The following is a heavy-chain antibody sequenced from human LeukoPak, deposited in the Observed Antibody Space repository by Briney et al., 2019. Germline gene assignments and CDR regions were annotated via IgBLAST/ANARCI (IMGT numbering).Heavy chain of an antibody. V-gene: IGHV3-23*01. CDR2: ISGSGGST. CDR1: GFTFSSYA. J-gene: IGHJ4*02. D-gene: IGHD1-7*01. Sequence: PGGSLRLSCAASGFTFSSYAMSWVRQAPGKGLEWVSAISGSGGSTYYADSVKGRFTISRDNSRNTLYLQMNSLRAEDTAVYYCARDLGDSGTTPLDYWGQGTLVTVSS. CDR3: ARDLGDSGTTPLDY.